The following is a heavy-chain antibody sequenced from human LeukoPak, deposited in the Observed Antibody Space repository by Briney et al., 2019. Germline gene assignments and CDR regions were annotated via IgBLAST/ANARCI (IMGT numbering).Heavy chain of an antibody. V-gene: IGHV3-21*01. Sequence: GGSLRLSCAASGFTFSSYSMNWVRQAPGKGLEWVSSISSSSTYIYYADSVKGRFTISRDNAKNSLYLQMNSLRAEDTAVYYCAREHSGYDFPGRDYYYMDVWGKGTTVTVSS. D-gene: IGHD5-12*01. J-gene: IGHJ6*03. CDR1: GFTFSSYS. CDR3: AREHSGYDFPGRDYYYMDV. CDR2: ISSSSTYI.